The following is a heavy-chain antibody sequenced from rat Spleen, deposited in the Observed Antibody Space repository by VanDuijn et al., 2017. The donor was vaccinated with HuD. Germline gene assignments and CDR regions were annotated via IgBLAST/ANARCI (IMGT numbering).Heavy chain of an antibody. D-gene: IGHD1-10*01. CDR1: AYSIISSYR. CDR3: XRSGTXSYNPSLKSRISITRDTSKNQFFLQVNXVSTEDTATXYCAXXRYNXXXMDX. CDR2: LNSAGTT. Sequence: VQLQESGPGLVKPSQSLSLTCSVTAYSIISSYRWNWIRKFPGNKLEWMGHLNSAGTTSSNPSLHSPISILRNTSKNPFLLQVNFPRKQLEWKGHXXRSGTXSYNPSLKSRISITRDTSKNQFFLQVNXVSTEDTATXYCAXXRYNXXXMDXWGQGTSVXVSA. V-gene: IGHV3-3*01. J-gene: IGHJ4*01.